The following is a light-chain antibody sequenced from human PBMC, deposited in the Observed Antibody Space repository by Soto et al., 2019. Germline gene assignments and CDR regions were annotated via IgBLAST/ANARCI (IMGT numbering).Light chain of an antibody. V-gene: IGKV3D-15*01. J-gene: IGKJ4*01. CDR2: DIS. Sequence: EIVMTQSPATLSVSPGERATLSCRASQSVSSNLAWYQQKPGQAPSLLIYDISAMATGIPTRLSGSGSGTEFPLTISSLQSEDFAVYYCQQYNDWPLTFGGGTKVEIK. CDR1: QSVSSN. CDR3: QQYNDWPLT.